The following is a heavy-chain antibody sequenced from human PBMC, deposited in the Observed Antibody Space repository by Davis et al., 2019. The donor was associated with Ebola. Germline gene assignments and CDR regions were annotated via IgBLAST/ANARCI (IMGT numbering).Heavy chain of an antibody. J-gene: IGHJ6*02. V-gene: IGHV5-10-1*01. CDR3: ARPSYYYHGMDV. CDR1: GYSFTSYW. CDR2: IDPSDSYT. Sequence: GGSLRLSCKGSGYSFTSYWIGWVRQMPGKGLECMGRIDPSDSYTNYSPSFQGHVTISADKSISTAYLQWSSLKASDTAMYYCARPSYYYHGMDVWGQGTTVTVSS.